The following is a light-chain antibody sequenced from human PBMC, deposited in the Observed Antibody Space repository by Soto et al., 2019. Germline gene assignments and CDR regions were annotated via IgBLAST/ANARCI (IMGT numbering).Light chain of an antibody. V-gene: IGKV3-15*01. J-gene: IGKJ4*01. CDR1: QSVSSY. CDR3: QQYNNWPLT. Sequence: EIVMTQSPATLSVSPGERATLSCRASQSVSSYLAWYQQKPGQAPRLLIYGVSTRANGVPARFSGSGSGTVFTLTISSLQSEDFAVYYCQQYNNWPLTFGGGTKVDIK. CDR2: GVS.